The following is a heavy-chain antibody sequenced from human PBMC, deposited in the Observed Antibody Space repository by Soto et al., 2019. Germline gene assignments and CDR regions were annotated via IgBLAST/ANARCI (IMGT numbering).Heavy chain of an antibody. V-gene: IGHV3-73*02. CDR3: VRAHENSNYYFDH. Sequence: DAQVEESGGGLVQPGESLKLSCVGSGFTFHGSTMHWVRQASGKGLEWIGLISIKPNNFATVYAASVTGRFTISRDDSKNTAYLEMDSLKTEDTALYYCVRAHENSNYYFDHWGRGTLVTVSS. CDR2: ISIKPNNFAT. CDR1: GFTFHGST. D-gene: IGHD3-10*01. J-gene: IGHJ4*02.